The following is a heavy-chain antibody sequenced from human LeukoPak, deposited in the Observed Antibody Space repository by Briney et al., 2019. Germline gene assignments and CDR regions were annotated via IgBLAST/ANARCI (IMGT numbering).Heavy chain of an antibody. CDR1: GGSISSSSYY. V-gene: IGHV4-39*01. D-gene: IGHD6-19*01. CDR3: ARRSIAVARNYYGMDV. J-gene: IGHJ6*02. Sequence: SETLSLTCTVSGGSISSSSYYWGWIRQPPGKGLEWIGSIYYSGSTYYNPSLKSRVTISVDTSKNQFSLKLSSVTAADTAVCYCARRSIAVARNYYGMDVWGQGTTVTVSS. CDR2: IYYSGST.